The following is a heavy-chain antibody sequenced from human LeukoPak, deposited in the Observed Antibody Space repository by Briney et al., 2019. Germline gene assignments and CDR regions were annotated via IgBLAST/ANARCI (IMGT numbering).Heavy chain of an antibody. CDR1: GGFISSGTHY. D-gene: IGHD1-7*01. CDR3: ARRWNYKDAFDI. Sequence: KSSETLSLTCDVSGGFISSGTHYWTWVRQPVGKGLEWLGRVFASGNPTYNSSLKSRLTISIDKSKNQFSLKLSSVTAADTAVCYCARRWNYKDAFDIWGRGTMVTVSS. CDR2: VFASGNP. V-gene: IGHV4-61*02. J-gene: IGHJ3*02.